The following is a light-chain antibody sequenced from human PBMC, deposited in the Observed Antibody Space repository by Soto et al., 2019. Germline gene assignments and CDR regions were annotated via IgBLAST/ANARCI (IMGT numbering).Light chain of an antibody. CDR2: AAY. V-gene: IGKV1-33*01. CDR3: QQYDNLPYT. Sequence: DILLTQSPSSLSASVGDRVTITCQASQGVSNFLNWHHHRPGKAPKLLIYAAYTLKTGVTSRFSGSGSGTDFTLTISSLQPEDVGTYYCQQYDNLPYTFGQGTRLEIK. CDR1: QGVSNF. J-gene: IGKJ2*01.